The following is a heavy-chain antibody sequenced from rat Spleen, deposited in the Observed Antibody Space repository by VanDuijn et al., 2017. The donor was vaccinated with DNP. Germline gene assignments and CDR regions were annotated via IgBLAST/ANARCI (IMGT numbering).Heavy chain of an antibody. CDR3: ARAYNNYSTWFPY. V-gene: IGHV5-7*01. CDR2: ISGSGGST. CDR1: GFTFSDYA. Sequence: EVQLVESGGGLVQPGGSLKLSCEASGFTFSDYAMAWVRQAPKKGLEWVATISGSGGSTYYGDSVTGRFTISRDNVKSILYLQMDSLRSEDTATYYCARAYNNYSTWFPYWGQGTLVTVSS. D-gene: IGHD1-10*01. J-gene: IGHJ3*01.